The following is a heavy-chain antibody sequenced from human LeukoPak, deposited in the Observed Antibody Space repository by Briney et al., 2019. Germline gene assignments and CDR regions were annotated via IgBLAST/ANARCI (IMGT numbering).Heavy chain of an antibody. Sequence: PGGSLRLSCAASGFTFSEYAMHWVRQAPGKGLEWVAIIKQDGSEKYYVDSVKGRFTISRDNAKNSLYLQMTSLRAEDTAVYYCVAMVRGYWGQGTLVTVSS. V-gene: IGHV3-7*01. CDR3: VAMVRGY. D-gene: IGHD3-10*01. CDR1: GFTFSEYA. J-gene: IGHJ4*02. CDR2: IKQDGSEK.